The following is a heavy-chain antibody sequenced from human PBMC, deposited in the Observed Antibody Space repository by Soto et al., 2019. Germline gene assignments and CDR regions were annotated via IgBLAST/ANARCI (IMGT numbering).Heavy chain of an antibody. V-gene: IGHV3-30-3*01. Sequence: PGGSLRLSCAASGFTFSSYAMHWVRQAPGKGLEWVAVISYDGSNKYCADSVKGRFTISRDNSKNTLYLQMNSLRAEDTAVYYCAREWELLLALDYWGQGTLVTVSS. CDR3: AREWELLLALDY. J-gene: IGHJ4*02. D-gene: IGHD1-26*01. CDR2: ISYDGSNK. CDR1: GFTFSSYA.